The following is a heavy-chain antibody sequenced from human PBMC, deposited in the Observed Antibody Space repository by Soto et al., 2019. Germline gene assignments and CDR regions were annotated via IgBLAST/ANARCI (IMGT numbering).Heavy chain of an antibody. CDR3: ARRTNCGGDCFRDY. V-gene: IGHV4-39*01. J-gene: IGHJ4*02. D-gene: IGHD2-21*02. Sequence: QLQLQESGPGLVKPSETLSLTCTVSGGSISSSSYYWGWIRQPPGKGLEWIGSSYYSGSTYYNPSLKSRVTICVDTSKSQFSLKLSSVTAADTAVYYCARRTNCGGDCFRDYWGQGTLVTVSS. CDR1: GGSISSSSYY. CDR2: SYYSGST.